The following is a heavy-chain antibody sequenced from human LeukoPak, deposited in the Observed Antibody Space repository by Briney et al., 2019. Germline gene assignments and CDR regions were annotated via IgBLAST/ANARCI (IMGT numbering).Heavy chain of an antibody. CDR1: GFTFSSYW. V-gene: IGHV3-7*01. D-gene: IGHD1-1*01. J-gene: IGHJ4*02. CDR2: IKQDGREK. Sequence: GGSLRLSCAASGFTFSSYWMSWVRQAPRKGLEWVANIKQDGREKYYVDSVKGRFTISRDDAKNSLYLQINSLRAEDTAVYYCARDAWKDRYFDYWGQGTLVTVSS. CDR3: ARDAWKDRYFDY.